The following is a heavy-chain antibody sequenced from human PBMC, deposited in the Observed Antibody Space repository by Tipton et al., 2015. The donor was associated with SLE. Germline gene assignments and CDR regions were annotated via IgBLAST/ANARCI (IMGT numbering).Heavy chain of an antibody. J-gene: IGHJ4*02. Sequence: TLSLTCTVSGGSISSSNYYWGWIRQPPGKGLEWIGEINHSGSTNYNPSLKSRVTISVDTSKNQFSLKLSSVTAADTAVYYCARARATYYYGSGSYFDYWGQGTLVTVSS. V-gene: IGHV4-39*07. D-gene: IGHD3-10*01. CDR2: INHSGST. CDR3: ARARATYYYGSGSYFDY. CDR1: GGSISSSNYY.